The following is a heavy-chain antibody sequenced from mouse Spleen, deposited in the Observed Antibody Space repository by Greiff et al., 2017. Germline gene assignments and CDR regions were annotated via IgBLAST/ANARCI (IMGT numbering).Heavy chain of an antibody. CDR2: ISDGGSYT. J-gene: IGHJ3*01. CDR3: ARDTETYSNSFAY. V-gene: IGHV5-4*01. Sequence: EVQLVESGGGLVKPGGSLKLSCAASGFTFSSYAMSWVRQTPEKRLEWVATISDGGSYTYYPDNVKGRFTISRDNAKNNLYLQMSHLKSEDTAMYYCARDTETYSNSFAYWGQGTLVTVSA. CDR1: GFTFSSYA. D-gene: IGHD2-5*01.